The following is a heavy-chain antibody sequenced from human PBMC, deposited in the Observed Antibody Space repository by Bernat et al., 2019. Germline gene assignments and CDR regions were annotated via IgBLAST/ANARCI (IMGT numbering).Heavy chain of an antibody. D-gene: IGHD3-22*01. CDR3: ARGGFYDSSGYYGVASAFDI. Sequence: EVQLVESGGGLVKPGGSLRLSCAASGFTFSSYSMNWVRQAPGKGLEWVSSISSSSSYIYYADSVKGRFTISRDNAKNSLYLQMNSLRAEDTAVYYCARGGFYDSSGYYGVASAFDIWGQGTMVTVSS. CDR1: GFTFSSYS. V-gene: IGHV3-21*01. J-gene: IGHJ3*02. CDR2: ISSSSSYI.